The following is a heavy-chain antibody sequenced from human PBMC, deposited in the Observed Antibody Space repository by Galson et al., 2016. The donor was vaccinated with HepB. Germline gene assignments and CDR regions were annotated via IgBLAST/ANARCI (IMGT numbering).Heavy chain of an antibody. Sequence: SVKVSCKASGYTFSNYAIHWVRQAPGQSLEWMGWINGGSGNTKYSQKFQARVTITRDTSANTAYMELRSLRPDDTAVYYCATYQEGSGRVWFDPWGQGTLVTVSS. CDR1: GYTFSNYA. CDR2: INGGSGNT. J-gene: IGHJ5*02. D-gene: IGHD3-10*01. V-gene: IGHV1-3*01. CDR3: ATYQEGSGRVWFDP.